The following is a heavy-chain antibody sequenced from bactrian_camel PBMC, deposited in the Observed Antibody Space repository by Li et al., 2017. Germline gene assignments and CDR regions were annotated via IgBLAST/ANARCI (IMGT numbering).Heavy chain of an antibody. CDR1: GFSFDASD. Sequence: QLVESGGGLVQPGGSLRLSCAFSGFSFDASDMGWYRQIPGSACELVSSVSSAGRRYYADSVKGRFTISRDNAKKMVYLQMNSLKPEDTAVYYCAADVHGPASDDDYDGADDSCGGQGTQVTVS. CDR2: VSSAGRR. CDR3: AADVHGPASDDDYDGADDSC. J-gene: IGHJ4*01. V-gene: IGHV3S60*01. D-gene: IGHD3*01.